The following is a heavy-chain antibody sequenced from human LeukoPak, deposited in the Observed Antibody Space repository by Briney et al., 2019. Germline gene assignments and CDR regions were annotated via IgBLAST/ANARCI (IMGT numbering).Heavy chain of an antibody. CDR1: GFTFSSYG. J-gene: IGHJ4*02. D-gene: IGHD6-6*01. Sequence: GGSLRLSCAASGFTFSSYGMHWVRQAPGKGLEWVAVISYDGSNKYYADSVKGRFTISRDNSKNTLYLQMNSLRAEDTAVYYCATASYSGWTASHDYWGQGTLVTVFS. CDR3: ATASYSGWTASHDY. CDR2: ISYDGSNK. V-gene: IGHV3-30*03.